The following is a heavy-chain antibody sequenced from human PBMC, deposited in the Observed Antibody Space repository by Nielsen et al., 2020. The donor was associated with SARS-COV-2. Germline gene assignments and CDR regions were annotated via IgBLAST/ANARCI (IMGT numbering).Heavy chain of an antibody. D-gene: IGHD5-18*01. V-gene: IGHV3-21*01. CDR3: AKDGWIQLWLRPSLALDYFDY. CDR2: ISASSSDI. Sequence: GGSLRLSCAAAGVSFRTYSMNWVRQAPGKGLEWVSMISASSSDIYYADSVKGRFTISRDNAKNSLYLQMNSLRPEDTAVYYCAKDGWIQLWLRPSLALDYFDYWGQGTLVTVSS. CDR1: GVSFRTYS. J-gene: IGHJ4*02.